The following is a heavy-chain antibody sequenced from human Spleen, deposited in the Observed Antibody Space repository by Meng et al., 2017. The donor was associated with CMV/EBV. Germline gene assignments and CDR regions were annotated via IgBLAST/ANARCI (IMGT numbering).Heavy chain of an antibody. J-gene: IGHJ4*02. CDR3: ASSGSYAGGPDY. V-gene: IGHV4-31*03. D-gene: IGHD1-26*01. Sequence: TVSGGSISSGGSYWSWIRQHPGKGLEWIGYIYYSGSTYYNPSLKSRVTISVDTSKNQFSLKLSSVTAADTAVYYCASSGSYAGGPDYWGQGTLVTVSS. CDR2: IYYSGST. CDR1: GGSISSGGSY.